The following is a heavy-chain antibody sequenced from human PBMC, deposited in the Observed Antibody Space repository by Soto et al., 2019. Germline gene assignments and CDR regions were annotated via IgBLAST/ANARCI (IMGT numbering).Heavy chain of an antibody. CDR2: INHSGST. CDR3: ARVGYSSRTGSDY. CDR1: GGSFSGYY. Sequence: QVQLQQWGAGLLKPSETLSLTCAVYGGSFSGYYWSWIRQPPGKGLEWIGEINHSGSTNYNPSLKSRVTISVDPSKNQFSLKLSSVTAADTAVYYCARVGYSSRTGSDYWGQGTLVTVSS. D-gene: IGHD6-13*01. J-gene: IGHJ4*02. V-gene: IGHV4-34*01.